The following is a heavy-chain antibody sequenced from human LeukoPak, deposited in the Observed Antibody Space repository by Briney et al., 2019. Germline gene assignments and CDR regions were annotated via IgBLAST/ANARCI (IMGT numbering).Heavy chain of an antibody. D-gene: IGHD3-22*01. CDR1: GFTFTSSA. CDR2: IVVGSGNT. J-gene: IGHJ4*02. CDR3: ARDPMYYYDSSGYYKTTDY. Sequence: SVKVSCKASGFTFTSSAMQWVRQARGQRLEWIGWIVVGSGNTNYAQKFQERVTITRDMSTSTAYMELSSLRSEDTAVYYCARDPMYYYDSSGYYKTTDYWGQGTLVTVSS. V-gene: IGHV1-58*02.